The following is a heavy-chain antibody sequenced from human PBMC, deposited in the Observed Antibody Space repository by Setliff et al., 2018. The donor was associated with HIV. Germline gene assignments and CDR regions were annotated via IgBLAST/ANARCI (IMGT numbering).Heavy chain of an antibody. CDR2: IYTSGIT. D-gene: IGHD3-10*01. CDR1: GDSISSYY. J-gene: IGHJ6*03. Sequence: SSETLSLTCTVSGDSISSYYWSWIRQPPGKGLEWIGYIYTSGITDYNPSLKSRVTISGDTSKNQFSLKLSSVTAADTAVYYCARDRRGYYYGSGSCYMDVWGTGTTVT. CDR3: ARDRRGYYYGSGSCYMDV. V-gene: IGHV4-4*08.